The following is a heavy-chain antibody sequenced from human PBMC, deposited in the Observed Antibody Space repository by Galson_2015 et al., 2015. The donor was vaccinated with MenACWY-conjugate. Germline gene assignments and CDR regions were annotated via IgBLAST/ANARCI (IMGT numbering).Heavy chain of an antibody. J-gene: IGHJ4*02. D-gene: IGHD1-1*01. CDR2: INDEGGSEK. V-gene: IGHV3-7*01. CDR1: GFTFSSYW. Sequence: SLRLSCAASGFTFSSYWMSWVRQAPGKGLEWVANINDEGGSEKYYVDSVKGRFTISTDNAKNMVYLQMDGLGDEDTAVYFCARDNNWSSDSWGQGTLVTVSS. CDR3: ARDNNWSSDS.